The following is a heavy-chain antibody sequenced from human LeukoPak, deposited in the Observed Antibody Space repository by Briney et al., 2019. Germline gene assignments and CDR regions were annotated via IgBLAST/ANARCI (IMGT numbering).Heavy chain of an antibody. CDR1: GYSISSGYY. CDR2: IYHSGST. J-gene: IGHJ3*02. CDR3: AREPSMITFGGVIANHDASDI. D-gene: IGHD3-16*02. Sequence: SETLSLTCTVSGYSISSGYYWGWIRQPPGKGLEWIGSIYHSGSTYYNPSLKSRVTISVDTSKNQFSLKLSSVTAADTAVYYCAREPSMITFGGVIANHDASDIWGQGTMVTVSS. V-gene: IGHV4-38-2*02.